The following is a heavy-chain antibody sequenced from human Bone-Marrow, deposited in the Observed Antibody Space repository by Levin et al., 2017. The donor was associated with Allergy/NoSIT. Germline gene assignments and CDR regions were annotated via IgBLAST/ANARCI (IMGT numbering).Heavy chain of an antibody. J-gene: IGHJ4*02. V-gene: IGHV4-4*07. D-gene: IGHD1-26*01. CDR2: IYTSGTT. CDR3: ARDLGNGYYTSDS. Sequence: TSETLSLSCTVSGDSITTYYWSWIRQPAGKGLEWIGRIYTSGTTEYNPSFRSRATLSVDTSKSQFSLKLSSMTAADTAVYYCARDLGNGYYTSDSWGQGTLVTVSS. CDR1: GDSITTYY.